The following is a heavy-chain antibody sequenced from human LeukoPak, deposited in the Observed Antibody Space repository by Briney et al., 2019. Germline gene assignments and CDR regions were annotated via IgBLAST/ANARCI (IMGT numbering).Heavy chain of an antibody. CDR2: IRDDGSNK. Sequence: PGGSLRLSCATSGFTFSGYGVHWVRQAPGKGLEWVAFIRDDGSNKYYADSVKGRFTISRDNSKNTLYLQMHSLRAEDTAVYHCAKDLFWGGSSTTCGRFDYWGQGTLVTVSS. V-gene: IGHV3-30*02. CDR3: AKDLFWGGSSTTCGRFDY. D-gene: IGHD2-2*01. J-gene: IGHJ4*02. CDR1: GFTFSGYG.